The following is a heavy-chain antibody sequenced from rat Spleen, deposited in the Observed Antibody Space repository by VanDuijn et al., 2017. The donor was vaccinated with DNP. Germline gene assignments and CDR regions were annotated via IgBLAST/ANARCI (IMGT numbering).Heavy chain of an antibody. CDR3: AGTPNYKGY. J-gene: IGHJ2*01. D-gene: IGHD1-10*01. CDR1: GFSLTTYH. V-gene: IGHV2-27*01. CDR2: IQSGGTK. Sequence: QVQLKESGPGLVQPSQTLSLTCTVSGFSLTTYHVHWVRQPPGKGLEWMGRIQSGGTKDYNSPFKSRLTISRDTSKRQVFLKMNSVQTEDTAIYYCAGTPNYKGYWGQGVMVTVSS.